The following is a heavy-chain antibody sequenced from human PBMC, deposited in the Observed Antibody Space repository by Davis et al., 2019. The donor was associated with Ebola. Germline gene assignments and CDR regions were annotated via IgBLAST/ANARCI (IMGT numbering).Heavy chain of an antibody. V-gene: IGHV1-2*02. CDR2: INPNSGGT. J-gene: IGHJ4*02. Sequence: ASVKVSCKASGYTFTAHAIHWVRQAPGQGLEWMGWINPNSGGTNYAQKFQGRVTMTRDTSISTAYMELSRLRSDDTAVYYCARLGSAPFDYWGQGTLVTVSS. CDR3: ARLGSAPFDY. D-gene: IGHD1-26*01. CDR1: GYTFTAHA.